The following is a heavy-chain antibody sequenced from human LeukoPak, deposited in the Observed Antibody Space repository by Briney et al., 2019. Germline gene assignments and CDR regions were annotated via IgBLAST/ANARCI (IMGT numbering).Heavy chain of an antibody. V-gene: IGHV4-59*01. CDR3: ARDQQQWLVQSRFDP. D-gene: IGHD6-19*01. CDR2: VYYSGNT. CDR1: GGPISGFY. J-gene: IGHJ5*02. Sequence: SETLSLTCTVSGGPISGFYWNWIRQPPGKGLEWIGYVYYSGNTNYNPSLKSRVTISLDTSKNQFSLKLRSVTAADTAVYYCARDQQQWLVQSRFDPWGQGTLVTVSS.